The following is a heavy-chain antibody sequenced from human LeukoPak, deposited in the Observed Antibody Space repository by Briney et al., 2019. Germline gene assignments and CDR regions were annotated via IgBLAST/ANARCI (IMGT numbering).Heavy chain of an antibody. J-gene: IGHJ3*02. Sequence: SKTLSLTCTVSGGSISSYYWSWLRQPPGKGLEWIGHIYYSGSTYYNPSLKSRVTISVDTSKNQFSLKLSSVTAADTAVYYCARERFGGNSGAFDIWGQGTMVTVSS. D-gene: IGHD4-23*01. CDR2: IYYSGST. V-gene: IGHV4-59*12. CDR3: ARERFGGNSGAFDI. CDR1: GGSISSYY.